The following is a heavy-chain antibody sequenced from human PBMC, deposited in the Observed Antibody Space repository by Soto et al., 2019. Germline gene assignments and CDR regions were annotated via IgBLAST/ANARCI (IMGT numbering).Heavy chain of an antibody. CDR1: GFTYSSYW. J-gene: IGHJ6*02. V-gene: IGHV3-74*01. Sequence: PGGSVRLSCAASGFTYSSYWMHWVRQAPGKGLVWVSRINSDGSSTSYADSVKGRFTISRDNAQNTLYLQMNSLRAEDTAVYYCARVAHFWSGYYYGMDVWGQGTTVTVSS. CDR2: INSDGSST. D-gene: IGHD3-3*02. CDR3: ARVAHFWSGYYYGMDV.